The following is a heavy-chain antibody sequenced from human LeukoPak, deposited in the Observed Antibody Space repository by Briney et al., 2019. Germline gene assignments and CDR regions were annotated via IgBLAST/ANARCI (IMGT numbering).Heavy chain of an antibody. D-gene: IGHD3-9*01. J-gene: IGHJ6*02. CDR2: INPNSGGT. Sequence: ASVKVSCKASGYTFTSYYMHWVRQAPGQGLEWMGWINPNSGGTNYAQKFQGRVTMTRDTSISTAYMELSRLRSDDTAVYYCARHYDILTGEYYYGMDVWGQGTTVTVSS. V-gene: IGHV1-2*02. CDR3: ARHYDILTGEYYYGMDV. CDR1: GYTFTSYY.